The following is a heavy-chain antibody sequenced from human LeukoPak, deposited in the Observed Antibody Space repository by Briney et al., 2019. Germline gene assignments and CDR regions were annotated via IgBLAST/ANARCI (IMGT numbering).Heavy chain of an antibody. J-gene: IGHJ1*01. CDR2: ISYDGSNK. CDR3: AKDRNVYYYDSSGPQGYFQH. CDR1: GFTFSSYG. D-gene: IGHD3-22*01. V-gene: IGHV3-30*18. Sequence: GGSLRLSCAASGFTFSSYGMHWVRQAPGKGLEWVAVISYDGSNKYYANSVKGRFTISRDSSKNTLYLQMNSLRAEDTAVYYCAKDRNVYYYDSSGPQGYFQHWGQGTLVTVSS.